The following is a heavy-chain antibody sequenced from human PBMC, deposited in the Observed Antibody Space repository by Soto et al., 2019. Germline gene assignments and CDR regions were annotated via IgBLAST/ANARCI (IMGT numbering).Heavy chain of an antibody. CDR2: ISGSGGST. CDR3: AAGYGSFDY. Sequence: GGSLRLSCAASGFTFSSYAVSWVRQAPGKGLEWVSAISGSGGSTYYADSVKGRFTVSRDNSKNTLYLQMNSLRAEDTFLYYSAAGYGSFDYLGQGTMVNVSS. CDR1: GFTFSSYA. J-gene: IGHJ4*02. V-gene: IGHV3-23*01. D-gene: IGHD3-16*01.